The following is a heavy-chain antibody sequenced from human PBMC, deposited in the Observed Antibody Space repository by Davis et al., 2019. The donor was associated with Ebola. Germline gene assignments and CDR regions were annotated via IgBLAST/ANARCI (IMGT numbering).Heavy chain of an antibody. D-gene: IGHD4-17*01. Sequence: GGSLRLSCAASGFTFSGYAMHWVRQAPGKGLEWVAVISYDGNNKYYADSVKGRFTISRDNSKNTLYLQLNSLRPEDTAVYYCARDGPRFGDYLYYYGMDVWGKGTTVTVSS. J-gene: IGHJ6*04. V-gene: IGHV3-30-3*01. CDR2: ISYDGNNK. CDR1: GFTFSGYA. CDR3: ARDGPRFGDYLYYYGMDV.